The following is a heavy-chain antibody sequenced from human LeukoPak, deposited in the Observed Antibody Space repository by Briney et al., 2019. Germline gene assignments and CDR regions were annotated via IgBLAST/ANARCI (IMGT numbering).Heavy chain of an antibody. CDR2: MNPNSGIT. V-gene: IGHV1-8*01. D-gene: IGHD5-24*01. J-gene: IGHJ4*02. Sequence: ASVKVSCKTSGYTFTSYDINWVRQATGQGLEWMGWMNPNSGITGYAQKFQGRVTLTRNTSISTAYMELNSPTSEDTSVYYCARDLKVDGYNPSTVFDYWGQGTLLTVSS. CDR1: GYTFTSYD. CDR3: ARDLKVDGYNPSTVFDY.